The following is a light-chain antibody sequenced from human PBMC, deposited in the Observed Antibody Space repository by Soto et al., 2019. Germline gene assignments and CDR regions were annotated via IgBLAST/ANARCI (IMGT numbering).Light chain of an antibody. J-gene: IGKJ4*01. V-gene: IGKV1-9*01. Sequence: DTQLTQSPSFLSASVGDRVTITCRASQDVSRSLGWYQQKPGKAPSLLISAASTLHSGVPSRFSGSGSGTDFTLTISILQPEDFATYYCQQLWTYPLTFGGGTKVEI. CDR2: AAS. CDR1: QDVSRS. CDR3: QQLWTYPLT.